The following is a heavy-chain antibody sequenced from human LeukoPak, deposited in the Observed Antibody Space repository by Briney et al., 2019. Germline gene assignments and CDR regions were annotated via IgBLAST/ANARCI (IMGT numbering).Heavy chain of an antibody. CDR1: GGTFSSYA. D-gene: IGHD4-23*01. J-gene: IGHJ5*02. V-gene: IGHV1-69*04. CDR3: ARVISTVANWFDP. Sequence: SVKVSCTASGGTFSSYAISWVRQAPGQGLEWMGRIIPILGIANYAQKFQGRVTITADKSTSTAYMELSSLRSEDTAVYYCARVISTVANWFDPWGQGTLVTVSS. CDR2: IIPILGIA.